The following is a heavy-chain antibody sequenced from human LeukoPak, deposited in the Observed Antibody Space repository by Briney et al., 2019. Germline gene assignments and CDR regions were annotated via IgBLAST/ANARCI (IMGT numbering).Heavy chain of an antibody. V-gene: IGHV4-30-2*01. CDR1: GVSISSGGYY. Sequence: SETLSLTCTVSGVSISSGGYYWSWIRQPPEKGLERIGYIYHSGSTYYNPSLKSRVTTSVDRSKNQFSLKLSSVTAADTAVYYCAVSHLGRNAFDIRGQGTMVTVS. D-gene: IGHD1-14*01. J-gene: IGHJ3*02. CDR2: IYHSGST. CDR3: AVSHLGRNAFDI.